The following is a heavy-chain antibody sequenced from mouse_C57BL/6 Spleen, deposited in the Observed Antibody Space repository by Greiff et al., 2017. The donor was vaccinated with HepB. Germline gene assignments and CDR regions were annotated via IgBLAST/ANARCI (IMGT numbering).Heavy chain of an antibody. Sequence: QVQLQQPGAELVKPGASVKLSCKASGYTFTSYWMQWVKQRPGQGLEWIGEIDPSDSYTNYYQKFKGKATLTVDTSSSTAYMQLSSLTSEDSAVYYCARRGYYGSSYVEFAYWGKGTLVTVAA. J-gene: IGHJ3*01. D-gene: IGHD1-1*01. CDR1: GYTFTSYW. V-gene: IGHV1-50*01. CDR2: IDPSDSYT. CDR3: ARRGYYGSSYVEFAY.